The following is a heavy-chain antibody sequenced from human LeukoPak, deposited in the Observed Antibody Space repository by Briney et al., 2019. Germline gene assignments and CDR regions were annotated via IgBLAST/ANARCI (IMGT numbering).Heavy chain of an antibody. CDR1: GGSISSGGYY. CDR3: AREITMVRGVRAFDY. D-gene: IGHD3-10*01. CDR2: IYYSGST. J-gene: IGHJ4*02. V-gene: IGHV4-31*03. Sequence: SETLSLTCTVSGGSISSGGYYWSWIRQHPGKGLEWIGYIYYSGSTYYNPSLKSRVTISVDTSKNQFSLKLSSVTAADTAVYYCAREITMVRGVRAFDYWGQGTLVTVSS.